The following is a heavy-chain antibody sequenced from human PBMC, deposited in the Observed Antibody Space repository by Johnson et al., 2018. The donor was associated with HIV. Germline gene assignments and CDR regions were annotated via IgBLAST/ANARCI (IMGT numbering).Heavy chain of an antibody. Sequence: QVQLVESGGGVVQPGRSLRLSCVASGFTFSTYGMHWVRQAPGKGLEWVAVIWYDGSNKYYADSVKGRLTISRDNSKNTLYLQMNSLRAEDTAVYYCAKWGSMIATSAFDIWGQGTMVTVSS. CDR1: GFTFSTYG. V-gene: IGHV3-33*06. CDR3: AKWGSMIATSAFDI. CDR2: IWYDGSNK. J-gene: IGHJ3*02. D-gene: IGHD1-26*01.